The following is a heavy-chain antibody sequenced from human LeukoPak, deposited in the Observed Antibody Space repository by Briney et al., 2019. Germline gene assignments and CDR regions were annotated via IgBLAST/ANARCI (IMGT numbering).Heavy chain of an antibody. CDR2: INHRGSI. J-gene: IGHJ4*02. V-gene: IGHV4-34*01. Sequence: SETLSLTCAVYGESLSKYYWTWSRQSPGKGLEWIGEINHRGSINLNPSLKSRVTLSVDTSKHQFSLKLTSVTAADAAVYYCASSVGSTDDWGQGTLGTLSS. CDR3: ASSVGSTDD. CDR1: GESLSKYY. D-gene: IGHD1-26*01.